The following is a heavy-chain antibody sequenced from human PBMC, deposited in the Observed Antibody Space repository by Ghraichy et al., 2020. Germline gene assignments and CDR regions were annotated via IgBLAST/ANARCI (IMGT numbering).Heavy chain of an antibody. J-gene: IGHJ3*02. CDR1: GGSFSGYY. CDR2: INHSGST. Sequence: SETLSLTCAVYGGSFSGYYWSWIRQPPGKGLEWIGEINHSGSTNYNPSLKSRVTISVDTSKNQFSLKLSSVTAADTAVYYCVRGERVMITFGGVIVIPHHDAFDIWGQGTMVTVSS. D-gene: IGHD3-16*02. CDR3: VRGERVMITFGGVIVIPHHDAFDI. V-gene: IGHV4-34*01.